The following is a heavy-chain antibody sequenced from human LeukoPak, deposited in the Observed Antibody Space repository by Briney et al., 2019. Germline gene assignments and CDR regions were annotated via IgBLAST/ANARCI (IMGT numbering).Heavy chain of an antibody. Sequence: SVKVSCKASGGTFSSYAISWVRQAPGQGLEWMGGIIPIFGTANYAQKFQGRVTTTTDESTSTAYMELSSLRSDDTAVYYCASYQYDILTGPLDYWGQGTLVTVSS. D-gene: IGHD3-9*01. CDR2: IIPIFGTA. CDR1: GGTFSSYA. V-gene: IGHV1-69*05. J-gene: IGHJ4*02. CDR3: ASYQYDILTGPLDY.